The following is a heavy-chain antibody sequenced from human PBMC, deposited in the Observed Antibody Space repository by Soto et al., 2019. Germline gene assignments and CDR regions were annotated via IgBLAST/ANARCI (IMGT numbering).Heavy chain of an antibody. J-gene: IGHJ4*02. CDR3: AKGGLITTSPYDFDY. V-gene: IGHV3-23*01. Sequence: DVQLLESGGGLVQPGGSLRLSCAASGFTFNNYAMNWVRQAPGTGLEWGSTISGNGGSTYYADSVKGRFTISRDNSKNTLYLQMNSLRAEDTALYYCAKGGLITTSPYDFDYWGQGTLVTVSS. CDR2: ISGNGGST. D-gene: IGHD3-16*01. CDR1: GFTFNNYA.